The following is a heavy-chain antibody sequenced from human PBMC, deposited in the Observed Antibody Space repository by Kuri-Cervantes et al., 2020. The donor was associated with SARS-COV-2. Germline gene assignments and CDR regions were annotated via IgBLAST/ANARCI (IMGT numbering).Heavy chain of an antibody. D-gene: IGHD2-21*02. CDR2: ISGSGGST. V-gene: IGHV3-23*01. CDR1: GFTFSSYA. J-gene: IGHJ4*02. CDR3: ARSGVVTDYFDS. Sequence: GESLKISCAASGFTFSSYAMSWVRQAPGKGLEWVSAISGSGGSTYYADSVKGRFTISRDNSANTLYLQMDSLTYEDTAVYFCARSGVVTDYFDSWGQGTLVSVSS.